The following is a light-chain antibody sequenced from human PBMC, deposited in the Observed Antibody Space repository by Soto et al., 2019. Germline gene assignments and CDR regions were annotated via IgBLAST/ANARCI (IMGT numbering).Light chain of an antibody. CDR1: SSDVGGHDY. CDR2: EVT. Sequence: QSALTQPASVSGSPGQSITISCTGSSSDVGGHDYVSWYQQYPGRAPKLMIYEVTDRPSGVSTRFSGSKSGNTASLTISGLQTEDEADYYCISYSSSGTHVVLGGGTKLTVL. CDR3: ISYSSSGTHVV. V-gene: IGLV2-14*01. J-gene: IGLJ2*01.